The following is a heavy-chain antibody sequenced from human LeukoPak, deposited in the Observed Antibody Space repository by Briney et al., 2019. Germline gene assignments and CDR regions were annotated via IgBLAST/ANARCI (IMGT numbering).Heavy chain of an antibody. V-gene: IGHV3-73*01. Sequence: GGSLRLSCAASGFTFSGSAMHWVRQASGKGLEWVGRIRSKANSYATAYAASVKGRFTISRDDSKNTAYLQMNSLKTEDTAVYYCTTIAVASLVDYWGQGTLVTVSS. CDR2: IRSKANSYAT. CDR1: GFTFSGSA. CDR3: TTIAVASLVDY. J-gene: IGHJ4*02. D-gene: IGHD6-19*01.